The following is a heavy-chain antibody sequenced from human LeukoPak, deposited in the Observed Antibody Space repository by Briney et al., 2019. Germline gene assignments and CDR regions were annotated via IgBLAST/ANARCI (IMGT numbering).Heavy chain of an antibody. D-gene: IGHD3-10*01. CDR2: ISGSGGST. CDR3: AKDLGSYYYYMDV. CDR1: GFTFSSYA. V-gene: IGHV3-23*01. Sequence: TGGSLRLSCAASGFTFSSYAMSWVRQAPGKGLEWVSAISGSGGSTYYADSVKGRLTISRDNSKNTLYLQTNSLRAEDTAVYYCAKDLGSYYYYMDVWGKGTTVTVSS. J-gene: IGHJ6*03.